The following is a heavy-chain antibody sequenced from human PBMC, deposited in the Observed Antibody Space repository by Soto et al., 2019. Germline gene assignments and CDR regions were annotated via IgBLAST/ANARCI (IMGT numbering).Heavy chain of an antibody. J-gene: IGHJ4*02. CDR1: GGSVSSYY. D-gene: IGHD3-22*01. CDR2: IYTSGST. CDR3: ARELGVYYDSSGSYYFDY. Sequence: SETRDRGWTVSGGSVSSYYWSWIRQPAGKGLEWIGRIYTSGSTNYNPSLKSRVTMSVDTSKNQFSLKLSSVTAADTAVYYCARELGVYYDSSGSYYFDYWGQGTLVTVSS. V-gene: IGHV4-4*07.